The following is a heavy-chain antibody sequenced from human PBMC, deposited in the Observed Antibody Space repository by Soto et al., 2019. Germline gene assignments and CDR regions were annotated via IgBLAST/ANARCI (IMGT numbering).Heavy chain of an antibody. CDR1: GFTFRTYT. Sequence: EVQLVEAGGGLVNPGWSLRLSCISSGFTFRTYTMNWVRQAHGKGLEWGSGIRGCSTYTFYAESVQGRFTISRDIAKNSLYLQMNSVRAEDTSVYYCAIERGDAAHDYDYDAMDAVGQGPTVTFS. D-gene: IGHD3-10*01. CDR3: AIERGDAAHDYDYDAMDA. V-gene: IGHV3-21*01. J-gene: IGHJ6*02. CDR2: IRGCSTYT.